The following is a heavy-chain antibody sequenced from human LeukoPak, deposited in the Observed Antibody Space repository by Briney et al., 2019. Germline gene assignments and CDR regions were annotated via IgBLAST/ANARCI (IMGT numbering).Heavy chain of an antibody. CDR2: ISGSGETT. CDR1: GFTFRSYA. D-gene: IGHD6-13*01. V-gene: IGHV3-23*01. Sequence: GGSLRLSCAASGFTFRSYAMNWVRQAPGKGLEWVSIISGSGETTYYADSVRGRFTIPRDNSKNTLYLQMNALRAEDTAVYYCAKVLGTYGSSGYAWYFDHWGQGILVTVSS. CDR3: AKVLGTYGSSGYAWYFDH. J-gene: IGHJ4*02.